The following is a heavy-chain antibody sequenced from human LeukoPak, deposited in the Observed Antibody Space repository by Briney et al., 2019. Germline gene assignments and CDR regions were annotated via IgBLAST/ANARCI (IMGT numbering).Heavy chain of an antibody. CDR2: IDPSDSYT. D-gene: IGHD3-10*01. CDR1: GYSFTSYW. Sequence: GESLRISCTGSGYSFTSYWISWVRQMPGKGLEWMGRIDPSDSYTNYSPSFQGHVTISADKSISTAYLQWSSLKASDTAMYYCARRSPYYYGSGSYHEGDFDYWGQGTLVTVSS. V-gene: IGHV5-10-1*01. J-gene: IGHJ4*02. CDR3: ARRSPYYYGSGSYHEGDFDY.